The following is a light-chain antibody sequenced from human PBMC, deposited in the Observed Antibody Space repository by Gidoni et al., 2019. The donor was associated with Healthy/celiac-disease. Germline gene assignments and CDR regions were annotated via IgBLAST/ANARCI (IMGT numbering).Light chain of an antibody. J-gene: IGLJ3*02. CDR2: EVR. Sequence: QYAVTQPDTGSGDPGQAITISCTGTSSDVGGYNYVSWYQQHPGNAPKLMIYEVRNRPSGVSTRFSGSKSCNSASLTISVLQPEDEAVYYCSSYTRCSTWVFGGGTKLTVL. V-gene: IGLV2-14*01. CDR3: SSYTRCSTWV. CDR1: SSDVGGYNY.